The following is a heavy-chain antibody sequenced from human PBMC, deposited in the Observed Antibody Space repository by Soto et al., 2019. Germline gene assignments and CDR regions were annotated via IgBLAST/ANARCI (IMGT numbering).Heavy chain of an antibody. V-gene: IGHV3-23*01. CDR2: ISGSGGIT. D-gene: IGHD3-22*01. CDR3: AKDQLYDSSGYHYESFAY. J-gene: IGHJ4*02. CDR1: GFSFRKYA. Sequence: PGGSLRLSCAASGFSFRKYAMSWVRQAPGKGLEWVSGISGSGGITYHADSVKGRLTVSRDNSKNTLFLQMSSLRAEDTAVYYCAKDQLYDSSGYHYESFAYWGRGILVTVSS.